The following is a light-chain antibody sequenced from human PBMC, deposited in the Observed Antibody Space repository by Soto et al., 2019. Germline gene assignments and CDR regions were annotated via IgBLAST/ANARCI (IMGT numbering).Light chain of an antibody. CDR1: QSISSY. J-gene: IGKJ1*01. CDR2: AAA. V-gene: IGKV1-39*01. CDR3: QQSYSTPWT. Sequence: DIQLPQSPSSLSASVGDRDSITCGACQSISSYLNWYQQKPGKAPKLLIYAAASLQSGVPSMFSGSGSGTDFTLTISSLQPEEFATYYCQQSYSTPWTFGLGTKVDIK.